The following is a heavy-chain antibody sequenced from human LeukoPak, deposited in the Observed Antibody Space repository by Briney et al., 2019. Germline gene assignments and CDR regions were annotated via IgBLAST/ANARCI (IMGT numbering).Heavy chain of an antibody. Sequence: PSETLSLTCTVSGGSISSSSYYWGWIRQPPGKGLEWIGSIYYSGSTYYNPSLKSRVTISVDTSKNQFSLKLSSVTAADTAVYYCARDQEYSSSSGYYYYYMDVWGKGTTVTVSS. CDR2: IYYSGST. J-gene: IGHJ6*03. D-gene: IGHD6-6*01. V-gene: IGHV4-39*02. CDR1: GGSISSSSYY. CDR3: ARDQEYSSSSGYYYYYMDV.